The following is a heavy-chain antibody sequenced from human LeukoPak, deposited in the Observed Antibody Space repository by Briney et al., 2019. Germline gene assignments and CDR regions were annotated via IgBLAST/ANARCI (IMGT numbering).Heavy chain of an antibody. Sequence: PSETLSLTCTVSGGSIRSYYWSWIRQTPGKGLEWIGFIFYSVTTNYNPSLKSRVTISVDTSKNQFSLKLSSVTAADTAVYYCARGGWNKFDYWGQGTLVTVSS. V-gene: IGHV4-59*01. D-gene: IGHD3-22*01. CDR3: ARGGWNKFDY. J-gene: IGHJ4*02. CDR1: GGSIRSYY. CDR2: IFYSVTT.